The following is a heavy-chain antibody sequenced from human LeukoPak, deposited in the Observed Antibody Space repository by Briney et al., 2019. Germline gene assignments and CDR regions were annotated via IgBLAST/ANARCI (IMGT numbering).Heavy chain of an antibody. V-gene: IGHV3-7*01. J-gene: IGHJ5*02. CDR3: ARRGVGGNWFDP. Sequence: GGSLRLSCAASGFTFSTYWMTWVRQAPRKGLEWVANINQDGSGKYYVDSVRGRFTISRDNAKNLLYLQMNSLRVEDTAMYYRARRGVGGNWFDPWGQGTLVTVSS. CDR1: GFTFSTYW. CDR2: INQDGSGK. D-gene: IGHD5-12*01.